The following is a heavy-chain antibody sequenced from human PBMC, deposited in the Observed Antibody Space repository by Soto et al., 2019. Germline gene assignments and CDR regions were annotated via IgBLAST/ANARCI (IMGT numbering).Heavy chain of an antibody. CDR3: ARDYYDSSGHFHDAFDI. V-gene: IGHV4-30-2*01. D-gene: IGHD3-22*01. Sequence: PAETLSLTCAVSGGSISSGGYSWIWIRHPPGKGLEWIGYIYHSGSTYYNPSLKSRVTISVDRSKNQFSLKLSSVTAADTAVYYCARDYYDSSGHFHDAFDIWGQGTMVTVS. CDR1: GGSISSGGYS. J-gene: IGHJ3*02. CDR2: IYHSGST.